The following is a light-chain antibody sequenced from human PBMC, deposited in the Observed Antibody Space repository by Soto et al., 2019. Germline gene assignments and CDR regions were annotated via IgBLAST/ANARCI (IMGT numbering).Light chain of an antibody. CDR1: ESLRGNY. CDR2: AAY. CDR3: HHYGSSPRT. J-gene: IGKJ1*01. Sequence: DIVLTQSPGTLSLSPGDGATLSCRASESLRGNYLAWYQQQPGQAPRLLIYAAYMRATGIPDRFSGSGSGTDLPLTIRRLEPEDFAMSFCHHYGSSPRTFGQGTKVEIK. V-gene: IGKV3-20*01.